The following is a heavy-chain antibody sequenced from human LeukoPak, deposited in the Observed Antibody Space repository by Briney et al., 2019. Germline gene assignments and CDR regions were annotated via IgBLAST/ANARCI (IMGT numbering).Heavy chain of an antibody. Sequence: EASVKVSCKASGYTFTSYGISWVRQAPGQGLEWMGWISAYNGNTNYAQKLQGRVTMTTDTSTSTAYMELRSLRSDDTAVYYCASMLTGTTTSYYYYGMDVWGQGTTVTVSS. J-gene: IGHJ6*02. D-gene: IGHD1-7*01. CDR3: ASMLTGTTTSYYYYGMDV. CDR1: GYTFTSYG. V-gene: IGHV1-18*01. CDR2: ISAYNGNT.